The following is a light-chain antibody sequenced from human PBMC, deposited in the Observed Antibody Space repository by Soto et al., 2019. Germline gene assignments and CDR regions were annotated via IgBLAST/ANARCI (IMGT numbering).Light chain of an antibody. CDR1: SSNIGNNY. CDR2: DNS. V-gene: IGLV1-51*01. J-gene: IGLJ3*02. CDR3: ATRDSSLSVLV. Sequence: QSVLTQPPSVSAAPGQKVIISCSGSSSNIGNNYVSWYQQLPETAPKLLIFDNSKRPSGIPDRFSGSKSGTSATLGITGLQTGDEADYYCATRDSSLSVLVFGGGTKVTVL.